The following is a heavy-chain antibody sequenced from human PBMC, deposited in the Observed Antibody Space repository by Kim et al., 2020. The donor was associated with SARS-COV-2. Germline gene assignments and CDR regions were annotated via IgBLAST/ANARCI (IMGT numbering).Heavy chain of an antibody. J-gene: IGHJ1*01. Sequence: AGSLRLSCAASGFTFSSYAMSWVRQAPGKGLELVSAISGSGGSTYYADSVKGRFTISRDNSKNTLYLQMNSLRAEDTAVYYCAKREQQLAIPAEYFQHWGQGTLVTVSS. V-gene: IGHV3-23*01. CDR3: AKREQQLAIPAEYFQH. D-gene: IGHD6-13*01. CDR2: ISGSGGST. CDR1: GFTFSSYA.